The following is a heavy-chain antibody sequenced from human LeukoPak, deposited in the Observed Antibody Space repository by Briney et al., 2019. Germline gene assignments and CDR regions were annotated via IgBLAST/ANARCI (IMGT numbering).Heavy chain of an antibody. CDR1: GFTFSSYE. CDR3: VSLCYYYGSGSPIDY. CDR2: ISSSGSTI. J-gene: IGHJ4*02. Sequence: PGGSLRLSCAASGFTFSSYEMNWVRQAPGKGLEWVSYISSSGSTIYYADSVKGRFTISRDNAKNSLYLQMNSLRAEDTAVYYCVSLCYYYGSGSPIDYWGQGTLVTVSS. V-gene: IGHV3-48*03. D-gene: IGHD3-10*01.